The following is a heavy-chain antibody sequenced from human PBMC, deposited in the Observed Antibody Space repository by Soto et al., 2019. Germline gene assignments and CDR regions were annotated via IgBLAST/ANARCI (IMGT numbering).Heavy chain of an antibody. V-gene: IGHV3-11*01. J-gene: IGHJ4*02. CDR1: GFRFSDYY. D-gene: IGHD6-6*01. CDR2: SSGTGAVI. Sequence: GGSLRLSCAASGFRFSDYYMNWVRQAPGKGLEWIAYSSGTGAVIYYADSVQGRFTISRDNPKNTLYLQMDSLRPEDTAVYYCARLGQYRTSAGQLDYWGQGTLVTVSS. CDR3: ARLGQYRTSAGQLDY.